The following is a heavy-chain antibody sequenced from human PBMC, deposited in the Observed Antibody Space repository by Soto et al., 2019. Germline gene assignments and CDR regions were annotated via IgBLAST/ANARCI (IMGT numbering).Heavy chain of an antibody. CDR1: GCTFSNYA. CDR2: ISGSGGGT. CDR3: AKEGVTVTDSRSLYFFDY. D-gene: IGHD4-17*01. J-gene: IGHJ4*02. V-gene: IGHV3-23*01. Sequence: EVQLLESGGGLVQPGGSLRLSCAASGCTFSNYAMSWARQAPGKGLEWVSSISGSGGGTYYTGSVKGRFTISRDNSKTTLYLQMNSLRAEDTAVYYCAKEGVTVTDSRSLYFFDYWGQGTLVTVPS.